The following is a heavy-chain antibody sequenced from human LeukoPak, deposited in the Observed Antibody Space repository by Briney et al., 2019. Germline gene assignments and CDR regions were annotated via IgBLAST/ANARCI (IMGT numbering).Heavy chain of an antibody. CDR2: INHSGST. CDR3: ARVILSYYYVDV. CDR1: DGSSSGYY. V-gene: IGHV4-34*01. D-gene: IGHD5/OR15-5a*01. J-gene: IGHJ6*03. Sequence: SETLSLTCAVFDGSSSGYYWTWIRQPPGKRLEWIGEINHSGSTNYSPSLKSRVTISVDTSKDQFSLKLSSVTAADTAVYYCARVILSYYYVDVWGKGTTVTVSS.